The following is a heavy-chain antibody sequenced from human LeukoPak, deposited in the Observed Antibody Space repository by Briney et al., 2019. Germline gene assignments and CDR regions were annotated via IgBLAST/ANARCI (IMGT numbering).Heavy chain of an antibody. J-gene: IGHJ6*02. CDR1: GFTFSSYA. V-gene: IGHV3-30*04. CDR2: ISYDGSNK. CDR3: ARWLLRDV. Sequence: GGSLRLSCAASGFTFSSYAMHWVRQAPGKGLEWVAVISYDGSNKYYADSVKGRFTISRDNSKNTLYLQMNSQRAEDTAVYYCARWLLRDVWGQGTTVTVPS. D-gene: IGHD2-15*01.